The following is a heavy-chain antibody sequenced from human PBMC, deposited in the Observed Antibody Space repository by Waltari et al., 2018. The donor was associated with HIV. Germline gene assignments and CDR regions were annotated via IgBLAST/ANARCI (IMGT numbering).Heavy chain of an antibody. D-gene: IGHD6-19*01. J-gene: IGHJ4*02. CDR3: ARGASGWSPGY. CDR1: GFPFRSYG. Sequence: VQLVESGGGVVQPGRSLSLSCAASGFPFRSYGMHWVRQAPGKGLEWVAVISYYGDNKYYADSVKGRFTISRDNSKNTLYLQMNSLRAEDTAVYYCARGASGWSPGYWGQGTLVTVSS. CDR2: ISYYGDNK. V-gene: IGHV3-30*03.